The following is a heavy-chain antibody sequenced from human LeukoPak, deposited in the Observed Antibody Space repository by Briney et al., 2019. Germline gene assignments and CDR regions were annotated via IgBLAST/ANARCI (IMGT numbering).Heavy chain of an antibody. Sequence: SVKDSCKASGGTFSSYAISWVRQAPGQGLEWMGGIIPIFGTANYAQKFQGRVTITADESTSTAYMELSSLRSEDTAVYYCARSVGMVRVNWFDPWGQGTLVTVSS. V-gene: IGHV1-69*13. CDR1: GGTFSSYA. CDR2: IIPIFGTA. CDR3: ARSVGMVRVNWFDP. D-gene: IGHD3-10*01. J-gene: IGHJ5*02.